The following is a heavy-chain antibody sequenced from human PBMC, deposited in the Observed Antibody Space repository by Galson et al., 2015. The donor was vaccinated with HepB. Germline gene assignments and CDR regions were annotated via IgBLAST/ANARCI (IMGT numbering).Heavy chain of an antibody. CDR1: GFTFSSYS. Sequence: SLRLSCAASGFTFSSYSMNWVRQAPGKGLEWVSSISSSSSYIYYADSVKGRFTISRDNAKNSLYLQMNSLRAEDTAVYYCARGPNYYDSSGGIRGYYYYGMDVWGQGTTVTVSS. V-gene: IGHV3-21*01. CDR2: ISSSSSYI. CDR3: ARGPNYYDSSGGIRGYYYYGMDV. D-gene: IGHD3-22*01. J-gene: IGHJ6*02.